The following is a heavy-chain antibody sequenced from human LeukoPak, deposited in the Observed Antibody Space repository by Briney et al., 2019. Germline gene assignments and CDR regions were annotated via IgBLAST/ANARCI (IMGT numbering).Heavy chain of an antibody. CDR3: ARHFPYDRDGYYYALDY. CDR2: IYYSGTT. J-gene: IGHJ4*02. D-gene: IGHD3-22*01. Sequence: PSETLSLTCTVSGASMSSSSYYWGWIRQPPGKGLEWIASIYYSGTTYYNPSLKSRVTISVDTSKTQFSLNLSSVTAADTAVYYCARHFPYDRDGYYYALDYWGQGTLVTVSS. CDR1: GASMSSSSYY. V-gene: IGHV4-39*01.